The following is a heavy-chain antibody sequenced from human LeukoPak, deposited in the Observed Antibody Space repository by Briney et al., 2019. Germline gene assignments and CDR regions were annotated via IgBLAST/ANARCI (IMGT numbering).Heavy chain of an antibody. V-gene: IGHV1-3*01. CDR1: GYTFTSYV. Sequence: ASVKVSCKASGYTFTSYVMHWVRQAPGQRLEWMGWINAGNGNTKYSQKFQGRVTITRDTSASTAYMELSSLRSEDTAVYYCARVPMIKSSTIDDAFDIWGQGTMVTVSS. J-gene: IGHJ3*02. D-gene: IGHD3-22*01. CDR3: ARVPMIKSSTIDDAFDI. CDR2: INAGNGNT.